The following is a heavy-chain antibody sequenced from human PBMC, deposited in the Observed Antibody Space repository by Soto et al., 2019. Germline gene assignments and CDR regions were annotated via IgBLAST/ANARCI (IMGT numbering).Heavy chain of an antibody. CDR2: ISYDGSNK. CDR1: GFTFSSYA. V-gene: IGHV3-30-3*01. Sequence: PGGSLRLSCAASGFTFSSYAMHWVRQAPGKGLEWVAVISYDGSNKYYADSVKGRFTISRDNSKNTLYLQMNSLRAEDTAVYYCARELLWFGELLYNFDYWGQGTLVTVSS. D-gene: IGHD3-10*01. J-gene: IGHJ4*02. CDR3: ARELLWFGELLYNFDY.